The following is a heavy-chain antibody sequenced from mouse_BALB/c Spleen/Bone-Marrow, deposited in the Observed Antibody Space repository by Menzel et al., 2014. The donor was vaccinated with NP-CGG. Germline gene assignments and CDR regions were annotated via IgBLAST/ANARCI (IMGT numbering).Heavy chain of an antibody. J-gene: IGHJ3*01. CDR2: INPSTDYT. CDR1: GYTFXSYW. Sequence: QVHVKQPGAELAKPGASVKMSCKASGYTFXSYWIHWVKQRPGQGLEWIGYINPSTDYTEYNQKFKDKATLTADKSSSTAYMQLSSLTSEDSAVYYCARRKFGNHGFAYWGQGTLVTVSA. CDR3: ARRKFGNHGFAY. D-gene: IGHD2-10*02. V-gene: IGHV1-7*01.